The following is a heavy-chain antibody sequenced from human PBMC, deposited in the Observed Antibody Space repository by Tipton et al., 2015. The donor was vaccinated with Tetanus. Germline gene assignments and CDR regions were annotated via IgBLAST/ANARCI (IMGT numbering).Heavy chain of an antibody. D-gene: IGHD4-11*01. V-gene: IGHV4-61*01. CDR3: ARDSNFYSYSYKGMDV. CDR1: GGSINSVNYY. CDR2: VFHSGST. Sequence: TLSLTCTVSGGSINSVNYYWSWIRQPPGKGLEWIGYVFHSGSTKYSPSLKSRVTISVDTSKNQFSLKLRSVTAADTAVYYCARDSNFYSYSYKGMDVWGQGTTVTVSS. J-gene: IGHJ6*02.